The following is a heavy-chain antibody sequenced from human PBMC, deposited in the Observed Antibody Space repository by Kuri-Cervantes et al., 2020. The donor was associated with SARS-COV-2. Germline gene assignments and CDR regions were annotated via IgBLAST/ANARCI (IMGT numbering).Heavy chain of an antibody. J-gene: IGHJ6*01. Sequence: GESLKISCAASGFTFSNAWMNWVRQAPGKGLEWVGRIKSKTDGGTTDYAAPVKGRITISRDDSKNTLYLQMNSLKTEDTAVYYCTTSYCSGGSCSYNYYYYGMDVWGQGTTVTVSS. CDR2: IKSKTDGGTT. CDR1: GFTFSNAW. V-gene: IGHV3-15*07. D-gene: IGHD2-15*01. CDR3: TTSYCSGGSCSYNYYYYGMDV.